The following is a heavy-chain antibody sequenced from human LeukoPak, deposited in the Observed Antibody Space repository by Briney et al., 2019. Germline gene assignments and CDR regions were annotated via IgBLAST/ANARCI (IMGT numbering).Heavy chain of an antibody. D-gene: IGHD3-10*01. V-gene: IGHV4-4*07. CDR2: IYTSGSP. Sequence: SETLSLTCTVAGGSISSYYWSWVRQPAGKGLEWIGRIYTSGSPNYHPSLKRRVTMSVDPSKNQFSLKLSSVTAADTAVYYCARDAYYYGSGSYPLGYWGQGTLVTVSS. CDR3: ARDAYYYGSGSYPLGY. J-gene: IGHJ4*02. CDR1: GGSISSYY.